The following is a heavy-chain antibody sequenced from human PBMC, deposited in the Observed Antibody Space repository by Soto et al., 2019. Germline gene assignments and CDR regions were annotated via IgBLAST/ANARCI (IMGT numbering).Heavy chain of an antibody. V-gene: IGHV3-23*01. CDR3: AKDRFGIVGPVDY. D-gene: IGHD1-26*01. Sequence: EVQLLESGGNLVQPGGSLRLSCAASGLIFSDYAMSWVRQAPGKGLECVACISGSGGDTFYADSVKGRFTISRDNSKNTLSLHMNSLRVDDTAVDFCAKDRFGIVGPVDYWGQGTLVTVSS. CDR2: ISGSGGDT. J-gene: IGHJ4*02. CDR1: GLIFSDYA.